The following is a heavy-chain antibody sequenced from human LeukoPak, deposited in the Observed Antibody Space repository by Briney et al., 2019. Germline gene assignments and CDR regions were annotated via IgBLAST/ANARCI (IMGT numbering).Heavy chain of an antibody. D-gene: IGHD6-13*01. CDR1: GFTFSSYA. CDR2: ISYDGSNK. Sequence: GGSLRLSCAASGFTFSSYAMHWVRQAPGKGLEWVAVISYDGSNKYYADSVKGRFTISRDNSKNTLYLQMNSLRTEDTAVYYCARDRGYSSSWYYFDYWGQGTLVTVSS. V-gene: IGHV3-30-3*01. CDR3: ARDRGYSSSWYYFDY. J-gene: IGHJ4*02.